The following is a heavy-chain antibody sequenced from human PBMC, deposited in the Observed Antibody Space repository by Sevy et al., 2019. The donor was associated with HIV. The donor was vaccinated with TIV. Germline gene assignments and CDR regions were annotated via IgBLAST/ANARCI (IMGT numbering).Heavy chain of an antibody. CDR3: ARGEYCSSTSCYGRGRNYYYYGMDV. V-gene: IGHV3-21*01. CDR2: ISSSSSYI. D-gene: IGHD2-2*01. Sequence: GGSLRLSCAASGFTFSSYSMNWVRQAPGKGLEWVSPISSSSSYIYYADSVKGRFTISRDNAKNSLYLKMNTLRAEDTAVYYCARGEYCSSTSCYGRGRNYYYYGMDVWGQGTTVTVSS. CDR1: GFTFSSYS. J-gene: IGHJ6*02.